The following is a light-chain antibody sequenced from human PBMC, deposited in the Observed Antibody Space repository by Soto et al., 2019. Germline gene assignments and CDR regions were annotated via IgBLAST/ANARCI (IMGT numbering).Light chain of an antibody. V-gene: IGLV1-40*01. Sequence: QAVVTQPPSLSGAPGQRVTISCTGSRSNIGAGYDVHWYQHLPGTAPKVLIFDNSNRPSGVPDRFSGSKSGTSASLAITGPQAEDEAVYYCHSYDVSLRGPAFGGGTQLTVL. CDR3: HSYDVSLRGPA. J-gene: IGLJ2*01. CDR2: DNS. CDR1: RSNIGAGYD.